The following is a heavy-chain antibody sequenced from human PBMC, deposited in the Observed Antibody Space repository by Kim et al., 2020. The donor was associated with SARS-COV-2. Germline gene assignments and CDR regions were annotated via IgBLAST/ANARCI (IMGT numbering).Heavy chain of an antibody. Sequence: PSRKSRVTISVDTSKNQFSLKRSSVTAADTAVYYCASNLNSGYSSSWYRVWGQGTLVTVSS. D-gene: IGHD6-13*01. V-gene: IGHV4-4*09. CDR3: ASNLNSGYSSSWYRV. J-gene: IGHJ4*02.